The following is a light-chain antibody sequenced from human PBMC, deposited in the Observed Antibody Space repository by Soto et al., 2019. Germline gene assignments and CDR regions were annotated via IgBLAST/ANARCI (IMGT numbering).Light chain of an antibody. J-gene: IGKJ5*01. V-gene: IGKV3-20*01. CDR2: GAS. Sequence: EIVLTQSPGTLSLSPGERATLSCRASQTVSSSHLAWYQQKPGQAPRLLIFGASNRATGIPDRFSGSGSGTDFSLTISRLEPEDFAVYYCQPHLQAPITFGQGTRLEIK. CDR3: QPHLQAPIT. CDR1: QTVSSSH.